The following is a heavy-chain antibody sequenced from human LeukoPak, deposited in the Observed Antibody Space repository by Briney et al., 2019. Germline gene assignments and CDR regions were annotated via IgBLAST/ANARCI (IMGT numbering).Heavy chain of an antibody. CDR1: GGSISSYY. D-gene: IGHD2-21*02. J-gene: IGHJ4*02. V-gene: IGHV4-59*01. CDR2: IYYSGST. CDR3: ARTPGVTASIDY. Sequence: TSETLSLTCTVSGGSISSYYWSWIRQPPGKGLEWIGYIYYSGSTNYNPSLKSRVTISVDTSKNQFSLKLSSVTAADTAVYYCARTPGVTASIDYWGQGTLVTVSS.